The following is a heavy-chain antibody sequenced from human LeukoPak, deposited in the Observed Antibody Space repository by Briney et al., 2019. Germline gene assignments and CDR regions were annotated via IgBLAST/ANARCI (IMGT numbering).Heavy chain of an antibody. CDR1: GFTFSSYA. J-gene: IGHJ4*02. Sequence: GGSLRLSCAASGFTFSSYAMHWVRQAPGKGLEWVAVISYDGSNKYYADSVKGRFTISRDNPKNTLYLQMSSLRAEDTAVYYCARDQGGGLVVPAAVFDYWGQGTLVTVSS. CDR3: ARDQGGGLVVPAAVFDY. D-gene: IGHD2-2*01. V-gene: IGHV3-30*15. CDR2: ISYDGSNK.